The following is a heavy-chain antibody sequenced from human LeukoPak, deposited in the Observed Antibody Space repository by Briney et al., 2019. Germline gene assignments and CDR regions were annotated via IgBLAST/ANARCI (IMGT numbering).Heavy chain of an antibody. V-gene: IGHV1-18*01. CDR3: AREKVLFQVGPGREWFGELLYYFDY. CDR2: ISAYNGNT. J-gene: IGHJ4*02. CDR1: GYTFTSYG. D-gene: IGHD3-10*01. Sequence: EASVKVSCKASGYTFTSYGISWVRQAPGQGLEWMGWISAYNGNTNYAQKLQGRVTMTTDTSTSTAYMELRSLRSDDTAVYYCAREKVLFQVGPGREWFGELLYYFDYWGQGTLVTVSS.